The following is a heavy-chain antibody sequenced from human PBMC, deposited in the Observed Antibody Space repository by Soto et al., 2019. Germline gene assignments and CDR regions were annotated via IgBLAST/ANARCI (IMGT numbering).Heavy chain of an antibody. CDR2: IGDTGTFI. CDR1: AFIFSDHS. CDR3: AKDQRYLRQGYSDY. Sequence: EVQLVESGGGLVKPGGSLRLSCVGSAFIFSDHSMNWVRQAPGKGLEWVTSIGDTGTFIYYADSVKGRFTISRDNAKNSLLLQMDSLRPDDTAVYYCAKDQRYLRQGYSDYWGQGTLVTVSS. V-gene: IGHV3-21*01. J-gene: IGHJ4*02. D-gene: IGHD4-4*01.